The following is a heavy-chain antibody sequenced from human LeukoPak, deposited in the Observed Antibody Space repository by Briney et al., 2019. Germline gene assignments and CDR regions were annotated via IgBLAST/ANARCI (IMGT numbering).Heavy chain of an antibody. CDR1: GGSISSSNW. V-gene: IGHV4-4*02. D-gene: IGHD3-22*01. J-gene: IGHJ4*02. CDR2: IYHSGST. Sequence: PSGTLSLTCAVSGGSISSSNWWSWVRQPPGKGLEWIGEIYHSGSTNYNPSLKSRVTISVDKSKNQFSLKLSSVTAADTAVYYCARDRGYYDSSGYYLSGYFDYWGQGTLVTVSS. CDR3: ARDRGYYDSSGYYLSGYFDY.